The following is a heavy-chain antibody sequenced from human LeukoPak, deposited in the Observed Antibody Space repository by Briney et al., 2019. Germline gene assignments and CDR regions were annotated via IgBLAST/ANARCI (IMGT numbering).Heavy chain of an antibody. CDR3: AKGSGSYLIYYYYGMDV. V-gene: IGHV3-23*01. CDR1: GFTFSSYA. Sequence: GGSLRLSCAASGFTFSSYAMSWVRQAPGKGLEWVSAISGSGGSTYYADSVKGRFTISRDNSKNTLYLQMNSLRAEDTAVYYCAKGSGSYLIYYYYGMDVWGQGTTVTVSS. J-gene: IGHJ6*02. CDR2: ISGSGGST. D-gene: IGHD3-10*01.